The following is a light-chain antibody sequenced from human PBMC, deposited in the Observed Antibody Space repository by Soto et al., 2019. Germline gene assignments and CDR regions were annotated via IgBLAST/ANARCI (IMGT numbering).Light chain of an antibody. CDR1: QNINNW. V-gene: IGKV1-5*01. Sequence: DIQMTQSPSTLSASVGDRVTITCRASQNINNWFAWYQQKPGMAPKLLIYDASSLGSGVPSRFSGSGSGTEFSLTITSLQPDDFATYYCQQYNSDSWAFGQGTKVEI. CDR3: QQYNSDSWA. J-gene: IGKJ1*01. CDR2: DAS.